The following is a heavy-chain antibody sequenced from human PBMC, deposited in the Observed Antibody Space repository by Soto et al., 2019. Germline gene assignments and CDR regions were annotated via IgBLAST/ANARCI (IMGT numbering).Heavy chain of an antibody. CDR3: SSNPHFPPTPEYYYGTDV. V-gene: IGHV4-61*01. J-gene: IGHJ6*01. CDR1: GGSVSSGRYY. CDR2: IYYSGSN. Sequence: SETLSLTCTVSGGSVSSGRYYWSWIRGRRGKGLEWIGYIYYSGSNNYNPSLKSRVTISVDTSKNQFSLKLSSVHAADTAVYYCSSNPHFPPTPEYYYGTDVCGQGTTVT. D-gene: IGHD3-3*02.